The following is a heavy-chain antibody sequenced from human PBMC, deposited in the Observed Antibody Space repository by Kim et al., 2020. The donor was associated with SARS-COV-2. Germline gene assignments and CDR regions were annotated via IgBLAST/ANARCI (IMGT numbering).Heavy chain of an antibody. D-gene: IGHD1-26*01. J-gene: IGHJ3*02. Sequence: YYADSVKGRITISRDNSKNTLYLQMSSLRAEDTAVYYCVKDGWDNNAFDIWGQGTMVTVSS. V-gene: IGHV3-64D*06. CDR3: VKDGWDNNAFDI.